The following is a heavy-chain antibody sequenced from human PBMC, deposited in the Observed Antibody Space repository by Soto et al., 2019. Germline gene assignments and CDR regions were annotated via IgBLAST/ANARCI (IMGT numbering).Heavy chain of an antibody. Sequence: EVQLLESGGGLVQPGGSLRLSCVASGFTFRSYAMSWVRRAPGKGLEWVSAISGSGNTSYFADSVRGRFTISRDNSKDTLYLQLNNLRVDDTAEYFCAKGRGSSWNADYWGQGTLVTVAS. CDR3: AKGRGSSWNADY. D-gene: IGHD6-13*01. CDR2: ISGSGNTS. J-gene: IGHJ4*02. CDR1: GFTFRSYA. V-gene: IGHV3-23*01.